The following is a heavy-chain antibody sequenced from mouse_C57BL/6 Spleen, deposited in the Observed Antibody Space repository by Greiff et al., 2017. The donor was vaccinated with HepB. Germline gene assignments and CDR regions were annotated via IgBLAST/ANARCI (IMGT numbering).Heavy chain of an antibody. J-gene: IGHJ3*01. D-gene: IGHD3-2*02. CDR3: HPLGSSGYVAAY. V-gene: IGHV14-4*01. CDR2: IDPENGDT. Sequence: EVQVVESGAELVRPGASVKLSCTASGFNIKDDYMHWVKQRPEQGLEWIGWIDPENGDTEYASKFQGKATITADTSSNTAYLQLSSLTSEDTAVYYCHPLGSSGYVAAYWGQGTLVTVSA. CDR1: GFNIKDDY.